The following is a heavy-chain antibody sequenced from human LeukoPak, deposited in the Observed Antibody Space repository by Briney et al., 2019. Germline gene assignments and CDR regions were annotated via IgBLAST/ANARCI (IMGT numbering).Heavy chain of an antibody. V-gene: IGHV3-7*01. CDR1: GFTFSSYW. D-gene: IGHD6-13*01. CDR2: IKQDGSEK. CDR3: ARDMTASSWHALDY. Sequence: GGSLRLSCAASGFTFSSYWMNWVRQAPGKGLEWVASIKQDGSEKSYVDFVEGRFTISRDNAKNSLYLQMNSLRAEDTAVYYCARDMTASSWHALDYWGQGTLITVSS. J-gene: IGHJ4*02.